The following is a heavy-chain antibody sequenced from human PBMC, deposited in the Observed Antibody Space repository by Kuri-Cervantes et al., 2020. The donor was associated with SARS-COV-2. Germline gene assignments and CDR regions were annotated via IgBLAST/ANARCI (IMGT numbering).Heavy chain of an antibody. Sequence: GESLKISCAASGFTFSSYSMNWVRQAPGKGLEWVANIKQDGSEKYYVDSVKGRFTISRDNAKNSLYLQMNSLRAEDTAVYYCARDPGYGTNGVCYSLTTFDYWGQGTLVTVSS. CDR2: IKQDGSEK. V-gene: IGHV3-7*01. D-gene: IGHD2-8*01. J-gene: IGHJ4*02. CDR3: ARDPGYGTNGVCYSLTTFDY. CDR1: GFTFSSYS.